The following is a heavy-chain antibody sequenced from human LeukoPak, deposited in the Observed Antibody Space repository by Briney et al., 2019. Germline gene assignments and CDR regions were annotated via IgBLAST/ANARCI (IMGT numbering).Heavy chain of an antibody. D-gene: IGHD6-19*01. J-gene: IGHJ4*02. CDR3: GRAGYSSGWYDY. Sequence: SQTLSLTCAISGDSVSSNSAAWNWIRQSPSRGLEWLGRTYYRSEWYNDYAVSVKSRITINSDTSKNQFSLQLNSVAPEDAAVYYCGRAGYSSGWYDYWGQGTLVTVSS. CDR1: GDSVSSNSAA. V-gene: IGHV6-1*01. CDR2: TYYRSEWYN.